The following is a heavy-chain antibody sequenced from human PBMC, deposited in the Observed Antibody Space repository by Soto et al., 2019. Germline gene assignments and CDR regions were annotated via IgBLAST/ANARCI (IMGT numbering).Heavy chain of an antibody. CDR3: ARDQVITIFGVVIMVSYYYYGMDV. CDR1: GFTFSSYA. D-gene: IGHD3-3*01. Sequence: PLRISCAASGFTFSSYAMHWVRQAPGKGLEWVAVISYDGSNKYYADSVKGRFTISRDNSKNTLYLQMNSLRAEDTAVYYCARDQVITIFGVVIMVSYYYYGMDVWGQGTTVTVSS. V-gene: IGHV3-30-3*01. J-gene: IGHJ6*02. CDR2: ISYDGSNK.